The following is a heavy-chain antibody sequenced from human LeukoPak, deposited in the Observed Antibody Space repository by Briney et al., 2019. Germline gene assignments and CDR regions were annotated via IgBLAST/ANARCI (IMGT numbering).Heavy chain of an antibody. J-gene: IGHJ3*02. Sequence: PGGSLRLSCAASGFTFSSYSMNWVRQAPGKGLEWVSSISSSSSYIYYADSVKGRFTISRDNTKNSLYLQMNSLRAEDTAVYYCARGAQVDAFDIWGQGTMVTVSS. CDR3: ARGAQVDAFDI. D-gene: IGHD4/OR15-4a*01. V-gene: IGHV3-21*01. CDR2: ISSSSSYI. CDR1: GFTFSSYS.